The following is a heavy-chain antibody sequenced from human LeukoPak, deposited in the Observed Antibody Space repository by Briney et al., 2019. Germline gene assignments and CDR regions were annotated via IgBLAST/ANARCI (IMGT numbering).Heavy chain of an antibody. D-gene: IGHD3-22*01. V-gene: IGHV4-31*03. CDR3: ARMYYFDSSGYEIRTLDY. J-gene: IGHJ4*02. CDR2: IYYSRST. CDR1: GGSISSGGYY. Sequence: SETLSLTCTVSGGSISSGGYYWSWIRQHPGKGLEWIGYIYYSRSTYYNLSLKSRVTISADTSKNQFSLKLSSVTAADTAVYYCARMYYFDSSGYEIRTLDYWGQGTLVTVSS.